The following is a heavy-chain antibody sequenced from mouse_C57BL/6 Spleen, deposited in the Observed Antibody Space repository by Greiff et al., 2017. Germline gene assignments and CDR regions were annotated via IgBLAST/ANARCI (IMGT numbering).Heavy chain of an antibody. CDR2: ISRGSSTI. J-gene: IGHJ3*01. Sequence: EVQLQESGGGLVKPGGSLKLSCAASGFTFSDYGMHWVRQAPEKGLEWVAYISRGSSTIYYAETVKGRFTISRDNAKNTLFLQMTSLRSEDTAVYYCARTGGYDDWFAYWGQGTLVTVSA. V-gene: IGHV5-17*01. CDR3: ARTGGYDDWFAY. CDR1: GFTFSDYG. D-gene: IGHD2-2*01.